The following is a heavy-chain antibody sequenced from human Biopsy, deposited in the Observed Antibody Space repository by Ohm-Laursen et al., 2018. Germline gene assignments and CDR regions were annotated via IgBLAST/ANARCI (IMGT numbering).Heavy chain of an antibody. D-gene: IGHD4-23*01. CDR3: ARGSNEYGGLYFPH. V-gene: IGHV4-59*08. CDR1: GVSTSSYY. Sequence: SQTLSLTCTVSGVSTSSYYWTWIRQPPGKGLEWIGHISHTGYTSYKSSLKSRVTISLDTSRKHFSLRLTSLAAADTAVYYCARGSNEYGGLYFPHWGQGTLVTVSS. J-gene: IGHJ1*01. CDR2: ISHTGYT.